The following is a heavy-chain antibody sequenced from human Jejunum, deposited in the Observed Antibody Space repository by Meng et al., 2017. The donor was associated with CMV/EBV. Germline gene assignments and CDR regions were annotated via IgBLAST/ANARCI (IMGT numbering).Heavy chain of an antibody. CDR3: AREGTNSYYFDY. Sequence: VSGASSSSGDSYWSWIRQPPGRGLEWIGYIYESGSTSYNPSLESRVTISVDTSKNQFSLKVMSVTAADTAVYYCAREGTNSYYFDYWGQGTLVTVSS. CDR1: GASSSSGDSY. CDR2: IYESGST. J-gene: IGHJ4*02. V-gene: IGHV4-30-4*01. D-gene: IGHD1-14*01.